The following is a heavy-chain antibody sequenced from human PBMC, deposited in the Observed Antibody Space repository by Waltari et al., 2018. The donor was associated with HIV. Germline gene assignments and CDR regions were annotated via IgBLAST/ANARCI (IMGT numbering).Heavy chain of an antibody. V-gene: IGHV4-39*01. CDR3: ARRGDGFNQHARLDH. J-gene: IGHJ4*02. D-gene: IGHD2-2*01. Sequence: QLHLQESGPGLVKPSETLALTCTVSGGSITRNDFYWAWIRQPPGKGLEWIGLMYNRWTTDYNTSLKSRVSMSRDTSKNRFSLRLHSVTAADTAIYYCARRGDGFNQHARLDHWGPGTLVTVSS. CDR2: MYNRWTT. CDR1: GGSITRNDFY.